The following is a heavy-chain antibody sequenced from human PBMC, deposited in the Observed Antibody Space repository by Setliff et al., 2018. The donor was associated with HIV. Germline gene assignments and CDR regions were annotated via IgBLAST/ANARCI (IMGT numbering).Heavy chain of an antibody. Sequence: SVKVSCKASGGTFSSYAISWVRQAPGQGLEWMGGIIPIFGTANYAQKFQGRVTITTDESTSTAYMELSSLRSEDTAVYYCARGGVGARRSEVAFDIWGRGIMVTVSS. J-gene: IGHJ3*02. CDR3: ARGGVGARRSEVAFDI. CDR1: GGTFSSYA. CDR2: IIPIFGTA. V-gene: IGHV1-69*05. D-gene: IGHD1-26*01.